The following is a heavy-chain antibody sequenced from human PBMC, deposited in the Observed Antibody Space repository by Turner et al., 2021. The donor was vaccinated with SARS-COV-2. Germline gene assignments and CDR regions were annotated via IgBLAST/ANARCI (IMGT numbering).Heavy chain of an antibody. CDR3: ATGVAVAGTPSRYYYYHGMDV. D-gene: IGHD6-19*01. V-gene: IGHV1-24*01. CDR2: FDPEDGET. CDR1: GYTLTELS. J-gene: IGHJ6*02. Sequence: QVQLVQSGAEVKKPGASVKVSCKASGYTLTELSMHWVRQAPGKGLEWMGGFDPEDGETIYAQKFQGRVTMTEDTSTDTAYMGLSSLRSEDTAVYYCATGVAVAGTPSRYYYYHGMDVWGQGSTVTVSS.